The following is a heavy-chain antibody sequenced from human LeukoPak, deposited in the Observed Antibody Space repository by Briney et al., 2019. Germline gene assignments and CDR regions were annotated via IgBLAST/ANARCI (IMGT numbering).Heavy chain of an antibody. CDR1: AFTFNTYA. V-gene: IGHV3-23*01. CDR3: AKDSRIVVPSWYGMDV. CDR2: ISGSGGRI. Sequence: GGSLRLSCAASAFTFNTYAMNWVRQAPGKGLEWVSGISGSGGRIYYADSVKGRFTISRDNSNNTLYLQMNSLRAEDTAIYYCAKDSRIVVPSWYGMDVWGHRTTVSVSS. J-gene: IGHJ6*02. D-gene: IGHD3-22*01.